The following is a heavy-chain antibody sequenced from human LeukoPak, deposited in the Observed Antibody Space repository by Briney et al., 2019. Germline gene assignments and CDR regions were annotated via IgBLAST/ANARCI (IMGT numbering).Heavy chain of an antibody. CDR2: IYYSGST. Sequence: ASETLSLTCTVSGGSINSYYWSWIRQPPGKGLEWIGYIYYSGSTNYNPSLKSRVTMSVDTSKNQLSLKLSSVTAADTAVYYCAREVAAAGRPNWFDPWGQGTLVTVSS. CDR1: GGSINSYY. J-gene: IGHJ5*02. CDR3: AREVAAAGRPNWFDP. V-gene: IGHV4-59*01. D-gene: IGHD6-13*01.